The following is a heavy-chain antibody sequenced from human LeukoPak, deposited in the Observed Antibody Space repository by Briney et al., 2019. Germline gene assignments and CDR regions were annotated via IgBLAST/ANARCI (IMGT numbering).Heavy chain of an antibody. Sequence: PGGSLRLSCAASGFTFSSYWMHWVRHAPGKGLVWVSRINSDGSSTSYADSVKGRCTISRDNAKNTLYLQMNSLRAEDTAVYYCARSGGSGWYGDFDYWGQGTLVTVSS. J-gene: IGHJ4*02. CDR3: ARSGGSGWYGDFDY. D-gene: IGHD6-19*01. CDR1: GFTFSSYW. CDR2: INSDGSST. V-gene: IGHV3-74*01.